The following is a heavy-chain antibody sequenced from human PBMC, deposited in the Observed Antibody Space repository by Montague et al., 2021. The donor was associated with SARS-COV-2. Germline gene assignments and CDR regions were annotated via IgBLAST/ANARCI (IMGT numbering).Heavy chain of an antibody. CDR3: ARDWDGYDLDYGMDV. Sequence: SLRLSCAASGFTFSSYAMHRVRQAPGKGLEWVAVISYDGSNKYYXDSXKGRFTISRDNSKNTLYLQMNSLRAEDTAVYYCARDWDGYDLDYGMDVWGQGTTVTVSS. J-gene: IGHJ6*02. CDR2: ISYDGSNK. V-gene: IGHV3-30*04. D-gene: IGHD5-12*01. CDR1: GFTFSSYA.